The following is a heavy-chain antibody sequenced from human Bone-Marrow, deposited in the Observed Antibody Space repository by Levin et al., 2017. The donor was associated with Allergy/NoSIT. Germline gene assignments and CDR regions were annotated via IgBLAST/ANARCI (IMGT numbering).Heavy chain of an antibody. CDR1: GGSLSPFY. CDR2: INHRGTT. D-gene: IGHD2-21*01. V-gene: IGHV4-34*01. Sequence: SETLSLTCAVYGGSLSPFYWTWIRQPPGKGLEWIGEINHRGTTNYNPSLKSRVTISLDTSKKQFSLKLTSVTAAERAVYYCANIPRFDNQSEADYWGQGALVTVSS. J-gene: IGHJ4*02. CDR3: ANIPRFDNQSEADY.